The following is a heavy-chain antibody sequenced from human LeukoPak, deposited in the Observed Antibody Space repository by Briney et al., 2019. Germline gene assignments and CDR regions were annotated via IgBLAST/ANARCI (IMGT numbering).Heavy chain of an antibody. V-gene: IGHV3-7*04. J-gene: IGHJ4*02. Sequence: GGSLRLSCAASGFTFSSYWMSWVRQAPGKGLEWVANIKQDGSEKYYVDSVKGRFTISRDNAKNSLYLQMNSLRAEDTAVYYRARGSSTSCCYFDYWGQGTLVTVSS. CDR3: ARGSSTSCCYFDY. CDR2: IKQDGSEK. D-gene: IGHD2-2*01. CDR1: GFTFSSYW.